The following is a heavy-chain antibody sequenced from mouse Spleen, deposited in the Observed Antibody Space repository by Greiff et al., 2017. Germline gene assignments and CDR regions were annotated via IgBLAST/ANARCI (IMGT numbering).Heavy chain of an antibody. Sequence: QVQLQQPGAELVMPGASVKLSCKASGYTFTSYWMHWVKQRPGQGLEWIGEIDPSDSYTNYNQKFKGKATLTVDKSSSTAYMQLSSLTSEDSAVYYCASRGYWGQGTTLTVSS. J-gene: IGHJ2*01. CDR2: IDPSDSYT. CDR3: ASRGY. V-gene: IGHV1-69*01. CDR1: GYTFTSYW.